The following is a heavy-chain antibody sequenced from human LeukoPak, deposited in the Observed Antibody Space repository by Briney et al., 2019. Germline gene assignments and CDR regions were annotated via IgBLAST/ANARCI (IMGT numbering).Heavy chain of an antibody. D-gene: IGHD1-26*01. CDR2: INHSGST. J-gene: IGHJ4*02. Sequence: SETLSLTCAVYGGSFSGHYWSWIRQPPGKGLEWIGEINHSGSTNYNPSLKSRVTISVDKSKNQFSLKLSSVTAADTAVYYCARVQGGTRVSDFWGQGTLVTVS. CDR1: GGSFSGHY. CDR3: ARVQGGTRVSDF. V-gene: IGHV4-34*01.